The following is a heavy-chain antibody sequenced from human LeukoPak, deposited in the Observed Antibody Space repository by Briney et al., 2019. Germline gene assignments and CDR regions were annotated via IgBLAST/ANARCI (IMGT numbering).Heavy chain of an antibody. J-gene: IGHJ4*02. CDR1: GYTFTGYY. D-gene: IGHD6-13*01. CDR3: AREAAAGTGFDY. Sequence: ASVKVSCKASGYTFTGYYMHWVRQAPGQGLEWMGWINPNSGGTNYAQKFQGRVTMTMDTSLSTAYMELSRLRSDDTAVYYCAREAAAGTGFDYWGQGTLVTVSS. V-gene: IGHV1-2*02. CDR2: INPNSGGT.